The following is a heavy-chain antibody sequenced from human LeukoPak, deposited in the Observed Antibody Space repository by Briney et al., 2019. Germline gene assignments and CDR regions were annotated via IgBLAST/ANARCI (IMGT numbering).Heavy chain of an antibody. V-gene: IGHV1-69*05. D-gene: IGHD1-26*01. CDR2: IIPIFGTA. J-gene: IGHJ4*02. Sequence: ASVKVSCKAPGGTFSSYAISWVRQAPGQGLEWMGRIIPIFGTANYAQKFQGRVTITTDESTSTAYMELSSLRSEDTAVYYCASGTSSGSLMCWGQGTLVTVSS. CDR1: GGTFSSYA. CDR3: ASGTSSGSLMC.